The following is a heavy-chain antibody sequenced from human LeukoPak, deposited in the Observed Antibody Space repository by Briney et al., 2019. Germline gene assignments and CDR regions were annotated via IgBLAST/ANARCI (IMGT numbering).Heavy chain of an antibody. J-gene: IGHJ5*02. CDR2: INHSGST. D-gene: IGHD1-1*01. CDR1: GGSFSGYY. Sequence: SQTLSLTCAVYGGSFSGYYWSWIRQPPGKGLEWIGEINHSGSTNYNPSLKSRVTISVDTSKNQFSLKLSSVTAADTAVYYCARESVQDWFGPWGQGTLVTVSS. CDR3: ARESVQDWFGP. V-gene: IGHV4-34*01.